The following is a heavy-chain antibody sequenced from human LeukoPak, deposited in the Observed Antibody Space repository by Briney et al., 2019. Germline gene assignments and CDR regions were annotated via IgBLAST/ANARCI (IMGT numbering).Heavy chain of an antibody. J-gene: IGHJ5*02. Sequence: SETLSLTCAVYGGSFSGYYWSWIRQPPGKGLEWIGEINHSGSTNYNPSLKSRVTISVDTSKNQFSLKLSSVTAADTAVYYCARGFYPVDTAMVMGERFDPWGQGTLVTVPS. CDR3: ARGFYPVDTAMVMGERFDP. CDR1: GGSFSGYY. CDR2: INHSGST. D-gene: IGHD5-18*01. V-gene: IGHV4-34*01.